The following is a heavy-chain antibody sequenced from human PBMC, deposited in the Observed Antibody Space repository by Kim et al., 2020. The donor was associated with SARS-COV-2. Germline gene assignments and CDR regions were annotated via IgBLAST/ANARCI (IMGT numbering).Heavy chain of an antibody. CDR3: TTDPHFDWLYYFDY. V-gene: IGHV3-15*01. J-gene: IGHJ4*02. Sequence: GGSLRLSCAASGFTFSNAWMSWVRQAPGKGLEWVGRIKSKTDGGTTDYAAPVKGRFTISRDDSKNTLYLQMNSLKTEDTAVYYCTTDPHFDWLYYFDYWGQGTLVTVSS. CDR2: IKSKTDGGTT. CDR1: GFTFSNAW. D-gene: IGHD3-9*01.